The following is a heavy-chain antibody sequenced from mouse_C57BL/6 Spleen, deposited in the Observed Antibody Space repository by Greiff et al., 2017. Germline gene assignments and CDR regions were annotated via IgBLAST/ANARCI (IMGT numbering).Heavy chain of an antibody. CDR1: GYTFTSYW. CDR2: IHPNSGST. V-gene: IGHV1-64*01. J-gene: IGHJ3*01. D-gene: IGHD2-3*01. CDR3: ATYGYYVSFAD. Sequence: QVQLQQPGAELVKPGASVKLSCKASGYTFTSYWMHWVKQRPGQGLEWIGMIHPNSGSTNYNEKFKSKATLTVDKSSSTAYMQLSSLTSEYSAVXCCATYGYYVSFADWGPGTLVTVSA.